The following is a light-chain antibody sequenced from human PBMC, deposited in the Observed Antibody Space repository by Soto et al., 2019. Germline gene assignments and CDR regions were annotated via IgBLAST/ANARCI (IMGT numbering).Light chain of an antibody. CDR3: QQRVNWLT. CDR2: DAS. CDR1: QSVGTY. V-gene: IGKV3-11*01. Sequence: IVLAQSPAVLSLSQGERATRCCRASQSVGTYLDWYQQKLGQAPRLLIYDASNRATGIPARFSGSGSGTDFTLTISGLEPEDFAVYYCQQRVNWLTFGEGTKVDIK. J-gene: IGKJ4*01.